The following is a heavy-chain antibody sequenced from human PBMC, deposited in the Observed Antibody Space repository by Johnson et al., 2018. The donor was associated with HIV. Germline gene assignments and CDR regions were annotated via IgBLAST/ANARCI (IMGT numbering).Heavy chain of an antibody. CDR1: GFTFSDYY. J-gene: IGHJ3*02. Sequence: QVQLVESGGGLVKPGGSLRLFCAASGFTFSDYYMNWIRQTPGKGLEWVSYISSGGNTIDYADSVKGRFTISRDNAKNSLYLQMNSLTAEATALYYCARLRDGYNFDAFDICGQWTMVTVSS. CDR3: ARLRDGYNFDAFDI. D-gene: IGHD5-24*01. V-gene: IGHV3-11*04. CDR2: ISSGGNTI.